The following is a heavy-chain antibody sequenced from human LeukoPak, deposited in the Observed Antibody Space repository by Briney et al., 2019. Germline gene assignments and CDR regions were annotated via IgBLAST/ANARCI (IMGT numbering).Heavy chain of an antibody. CDR3: ARGKEIVVDGMDV. J-gene: IGHJ6*02. CDR1: GYTFTSYG. D-gene: IGHD3-22*01. Sequence: GASVKVSCKASGYTFTSYGISWVRQAPGQGLEWMGRIIPILGIANYAQKFQGRVTITADKSTSTAYMELSSLRSEDTAVYYCARGKEIVVDGMDVWGQGTTVTVSS. V-gene: IGHV1-69*04. CDR2: IIPILGIA.